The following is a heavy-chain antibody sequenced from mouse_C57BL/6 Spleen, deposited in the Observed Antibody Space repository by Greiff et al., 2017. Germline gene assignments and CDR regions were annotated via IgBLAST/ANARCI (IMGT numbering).Heavy chain of an antibody. Sequence: VQLQQPGAELVMPGASVKLSCKASVYTFTSYWMHWVKQRPGQGLEWIGEIDPSDSYTNYNQKFKGKSTLTVDKSSSTAYMQLSSLTSEDSAVYYCARSGGKRGAMDYWGQGTSVTVSS. CDR2: IDPSDSYT. J-gene: IGHJ4*01. V-gene: IGHV1-69*01. CDR3: ARSGGKRGAMDY. D-gene: IGHD3-2*02. CDR1: VYTFTSYW.